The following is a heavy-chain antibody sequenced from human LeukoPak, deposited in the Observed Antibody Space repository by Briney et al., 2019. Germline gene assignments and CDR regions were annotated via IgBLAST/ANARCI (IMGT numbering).Heavy chain of an antibody. CDR3: AKDRSSSWSLDY. CDR1: GFTFSTYN. D-gene: IGHD6-13*01. J-gene: IGHJ4*02. Sequence: PGGSLRLSCVASGFTFSTYNMNWVRQAPGKGLVWVSRINSDGSSTSYADSVKGRFTISRDNSKNTLYLQMNSLRAEDTALYYCAKDRSSSWSLDYWGQGTLVTVSS. V-gene: IGHV3-74*01. CDR2: INSDGSST.